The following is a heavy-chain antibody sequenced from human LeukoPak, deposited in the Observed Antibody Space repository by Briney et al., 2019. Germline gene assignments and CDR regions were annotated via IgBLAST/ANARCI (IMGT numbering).Heavy chain of an antibody. Sequence: GGSLRLSCAASGFTFRSYEMNWVRQAPGKGLEWVAAVSYDGNLQHYADAVKGRFTVSRDNSKNTVFLQINSLRTDDSAVYWCVKVYPTVTTSSVLGSWGQGTLVTVSS. CDR2: VSYDGNLQ. CDR3: VKVYPTVTTSSVLGS. V-gene: IGHV3-30*18. D-gene: IGHD4-17*01. CDR1: GFTFRSYE. J-gene: IGHJ4*02.